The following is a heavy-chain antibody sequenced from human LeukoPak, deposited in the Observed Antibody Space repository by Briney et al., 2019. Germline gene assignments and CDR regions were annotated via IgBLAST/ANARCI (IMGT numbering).Heavy chain of an antibody. Sequence: SQTLSLTCTVSGGSISSGGYYWSWIRQHPGKGLEWIGYIYYSGSTYYNPPLKSRVTISVDTSKNQFSLKLSSVTAADTAVYYCASIAVAGPIDYWGQGTLVTVSS. CDR3: ASIAVAGPIDY. J-gene: IGHJ4*02. D-gene: IGHD6-19*01. CDR2: IYYSGST. V-gene: IGHV4-31*03. CDR1: GGSISSGGYY.